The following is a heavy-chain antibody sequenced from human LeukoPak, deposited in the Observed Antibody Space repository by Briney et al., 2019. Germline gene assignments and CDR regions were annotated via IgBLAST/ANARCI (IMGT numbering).Heavy chain of an antibody. D-gene: IGHD3-22*01. CDR3: AKDLSSTQYYYDSSGYPRDDYNWFDP. V-gene: IGHV3-23*01. J-gene: IGHJ5*02. CDR1: GFTFSSYA. CDR2: ISGSGGST. Sequence: GGSLRLSCAASGFTFSSYAMSWVRQAPGKGLEWVSAISGSGGSTNYADSVKGRFTISRDNSKNTLYLQMNSLRAEDTAVHYCAKDLSSTQYYYDSSGYPRDDYNWFDPWGQGTLVTVSS.